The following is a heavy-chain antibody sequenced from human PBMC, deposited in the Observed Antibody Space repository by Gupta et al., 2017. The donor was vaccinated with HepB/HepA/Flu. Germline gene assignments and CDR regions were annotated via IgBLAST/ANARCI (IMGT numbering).Heavy chain of an antibody. CDR1: GFTFSNYA. D-gene: IGHD3-22*01. Sequence: EVQLLESGGGLVQPGGSLRLSCAASGFTFSNYAMSWVRQAPGKGLEWVTAISDSGGSTYYADSVKGRFTISRDNSKNTVYLQMNSLRAEDTAVYYCAVDSSGYVYHYYFDYWGQGTLVTVSS. CDR3: AVDSSGYVYHYYFDY. V-gene: IGHV3-23*01. J-gene: IGHJ4*02. CDR2: ISDSGGST.